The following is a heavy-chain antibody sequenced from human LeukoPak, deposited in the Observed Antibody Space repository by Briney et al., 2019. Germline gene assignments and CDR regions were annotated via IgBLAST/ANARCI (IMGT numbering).Heavy chain of an antibody. Sequence: PSETLSLTCAVYGESFSGYYWGWIRQPPGKGLEWIGSIYYSGSTYYNPSLKSRVTISVDTSKNQFSLKLSSVTAADTAVYYCAKQRHNWNKRYYFDYWGQGTLVTVSS. D-gene: IGHD1/OR15-1a*01. CDR2: IYYSGST. CDR3: AKQRHNWNKRYYFDY. J-gene: IGHJ4*02. CDR1: GESFSGYY. V-gene: IGHV4-39*01.